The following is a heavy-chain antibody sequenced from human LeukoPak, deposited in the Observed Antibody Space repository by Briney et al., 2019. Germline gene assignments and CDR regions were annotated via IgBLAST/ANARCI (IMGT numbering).Heavy chain of an antibody. CDR3: ARDLRVAAADIYYYYMDV. D-gene: IGHD6-13*01. CDR2: IYTSGST. J-gene: IGHJ6*03. Sequence: SETLSLTCTVSGGSISSYYWSWIRQPAGKGLEWIGRIYTSGSTNYNPSLKSRVTMSVDTSKNQFSLKLSSVTAADTAVYYCARDLRVAAADIYYYYMDVWGKGTTVTVSS. CDR1: GGSISSYY. V-gene: IGHV4-4*07.